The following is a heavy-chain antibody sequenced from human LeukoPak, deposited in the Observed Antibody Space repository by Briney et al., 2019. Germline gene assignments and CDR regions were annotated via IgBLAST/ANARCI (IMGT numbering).Heavy chain of an antibody. J-gene: IGHJ4*02. Sequence: ASVQVSCKTSGYTFTSYYIHWLRQAPGQRFEWMGWSDPKSGATKYEHFQGRVTMTRDTSISTAYMELSRLTSDDTAVYYCARGNFYDNKGYSPEVRYWGQGTLVTVSS. V-gene: IGHV1-2*02. CDR3: ARGNFYDNKGYSPEVRY. D-gene: IGHD3-10*01. CDR2: SDPKSGAT. CDR1: GYTFTSYY.